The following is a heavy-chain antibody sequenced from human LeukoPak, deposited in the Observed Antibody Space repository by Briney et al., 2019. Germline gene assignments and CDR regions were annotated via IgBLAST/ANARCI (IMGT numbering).Heavy chain of an antibody. CDR2: IRSKVNDYAT. D-gene: IGHD5-18*01. J-gene: IGHJ6*02. CDR1: GLTLSGSA. V-gene: IGHV3-73*01. Sequence: GGSLRLSCTASGLTLSGSAVHWVRQASGKGLEWIGRIRSKVNDYATAYVESVKGRFAISRDDSKNTAYLQMNSLKTEDTALYYCTRLQDRVMVNGMDVWGQGTTVTVSS. CDR3: TRLQDRVMVNGMDV.